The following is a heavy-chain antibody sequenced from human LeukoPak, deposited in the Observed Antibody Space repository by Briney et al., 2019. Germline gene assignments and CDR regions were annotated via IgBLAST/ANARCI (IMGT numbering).Heavy chain of an antibody. J-gene: IGHJ3*02. D-gene: IGHD1-1*01. Sequence: SETLSLTCTASGGSISNSYWNWIRQSPGKGLEWIGYINYSGSTNYNPSLKSRVTISVDTSKKQFSLKLSSVTAADTAVYFCARDPLSTNDFDIWGQGTMVTVSS. CDR3: ARDPLSTNDFDI. CDR2: INYSGST. CDR1: GGSISNSY. V-gene: IGHV4-59*01.